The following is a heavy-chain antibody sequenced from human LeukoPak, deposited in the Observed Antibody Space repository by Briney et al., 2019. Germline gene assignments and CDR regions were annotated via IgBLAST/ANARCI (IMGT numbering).Heavy chain of an antibody. Sequence: GGSLRLSCAASGFTFSNAWMSWVRQAPGKGLEWVGRIKSKTDGGTTDYAAPVKGRFTISRDDSRNTLYLQMNSLKTEDTAVYYCTTEVGNYYDSSGYYYWGQGTLVTVSS. J-gene: IGHJ4*02. CDR3: TTEVGNYYDSSGYYY. CDR2: IKSKTDGGTT. V-gene: IGHV3-15*01. CDR1: GFTFSNAW. D-gene: IGHD3-22*01.